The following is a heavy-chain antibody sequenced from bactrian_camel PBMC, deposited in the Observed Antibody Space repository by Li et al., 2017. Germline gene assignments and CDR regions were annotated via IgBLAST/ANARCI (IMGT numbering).Heavy chain of an antibody. V-gene: IGHV3S40*01. D-gene: IGHD1*01. CDR2: INWSGDST. CDR3: AACRDRRYTNDRLVYTY. J-gene: IGHJ4*01. CDR1: GFTYSNYD. Sequence: DVQLVESGGGLVQPGGSLRLSCEPSGFTYSNYDIARVRQAPGKGLEWVSSINWSGDSTNYVDSVKGRFSISRDNDKGTIFLQMHNLQSEDTAVYYCAACRDRRYTNDRLVYTYWGQGTQVTVS.